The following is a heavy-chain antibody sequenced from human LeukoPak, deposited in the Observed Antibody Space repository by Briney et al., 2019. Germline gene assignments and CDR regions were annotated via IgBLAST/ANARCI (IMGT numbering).Heavy chain of an antibody. CDR1: GYTFTSYG. D-gene: IGHD3-3*01. CDR2: ISAYNDNT. Sequence: ASVKVSCKASGYTFTSYGISWVRQAPGQGLERMGWISAYNDNTNYAQKLQGRVTMTTDTSTSTAYMELRSVRSDDTAVYYCARDQVSGRFLEWLLYNYYYMDVWGKGTTVTVSS. CDR3: ARDQVSGRFLEWLLYNYYYMDV. V-gene: IGHV1-18*01. J-gene: IGHJ6*03.